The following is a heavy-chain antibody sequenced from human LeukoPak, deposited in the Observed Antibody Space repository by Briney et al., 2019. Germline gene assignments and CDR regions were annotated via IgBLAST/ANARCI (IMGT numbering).Heavy chain of an antibody. D-gene: IGHD2-21*01. Sequence: KLGGSLRLSCAASGFTFKDAWMAWVRQAPGKGLEWIGRIRNEVDGATTSYATSVKGRFNISRDDSRNTLYLQMQSLKSEDTALYYCATDRLFHNYWGQGTLVTVSS. J-gene: IGHJ4*02. CDR1: GFTFKDAW. CDR3: ATDRLFHNY. CDR2: IRNEVDGATT. V-gene: IGHV3-15*01.